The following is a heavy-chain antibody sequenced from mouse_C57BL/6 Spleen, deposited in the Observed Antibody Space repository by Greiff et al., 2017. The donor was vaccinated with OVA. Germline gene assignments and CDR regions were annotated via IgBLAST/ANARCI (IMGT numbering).Heavy chain of an antibody. CDR1: GYTFTEYT. V-gene: IGHV1-62-2*01. Sequence: QVQLQQSGAELVKPGASVKLSCKASGYTFTEYTIHWVKQRSGQGLEWIGWFYPGSGSIKYNEKFKDKATLTADKSSSTVYMELSRLTSEDAAVYFCARHEELRRRDYYAMDYWGQGTSVTVSS. J-gene: IGHJ4*01. CDR2: FYPGSGSI. D-gene: IGHD2-4*01. CDR3: ARHEELRRRDYYAMDY.